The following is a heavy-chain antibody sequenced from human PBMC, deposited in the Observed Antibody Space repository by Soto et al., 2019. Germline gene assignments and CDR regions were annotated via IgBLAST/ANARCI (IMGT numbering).Heavy chain of an antibody. J-gene: IGHJ5*01. D-gene: IGHD3-16*01. V-gene: IGHV3-23*01. CDR1: GFTVSSNY. Sequence: PGGSLRLSCAASGFTVSSNYMSWVRQAPGKGLEWVSVISGSGGSTYYADSVKGRFTISRDNSKNTLYLQMNSLRAEDTAVYYCAKAQYVWPPLNWFDSWGQGTLVTVSS. CDR2: ISGSGGST. CDR3: AKAQYVWPPLNWFDS.